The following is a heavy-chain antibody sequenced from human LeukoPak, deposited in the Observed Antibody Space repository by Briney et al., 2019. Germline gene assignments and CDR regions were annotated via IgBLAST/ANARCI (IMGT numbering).Heavy chain of an antibody. V-gene: IGHV3-21*01. Sequence: GGSLRLSCAASGFTFSSYSMNWVRQAPGKGLEWVSSISSSSSYIYYADSVKGRFTISRDNAKNSLYLQMNSLRAEDTAVYYCAKAHAPYDILTGPLDYWGQGTLVTVSS. CDR2: ISSSSSYI. D-gene: IGHD3-9*01. CDR1: GFTFSSYS. CDR3: AKAHAPYDILTGPLDY. J-gene: IGHJ4*02.